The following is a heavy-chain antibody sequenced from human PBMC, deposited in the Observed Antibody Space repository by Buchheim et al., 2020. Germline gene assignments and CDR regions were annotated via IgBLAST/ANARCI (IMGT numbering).Heavy chain of an antibody. V-gene: IGHV3-30*18. D-gene: IGHD3-10*01. CDR1: GFTFSSYG. CDR3: AKEGEWLGLYGSGSYLTEYFQH. CDR2: ISYDGSNK. J-gene: IGHJ1*01. Sequence: QVQLVESGGGVVQPGRSLRLSCAASGFTFSSYGMHWVRQAPGKGLEWVAVISYDGSNKYYADSVKGRFTISRDNSKNTLYLQMNSLRAEDTAVYYCAKEGEWLGLYGSGSYLTEYFQHWGQGTL.